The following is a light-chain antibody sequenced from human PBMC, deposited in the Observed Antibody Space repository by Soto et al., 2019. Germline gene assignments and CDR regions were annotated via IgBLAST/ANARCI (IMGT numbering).Light chain of an antibody. Sequence: DIVMTQSPATLSASPGERATLSCRASQTLGSNLAWYQQKPGQAPRLLIYGASTRATGVPARVSGSGSGTEFALTISSLQSQDFAVYYCQQYNNWPPTWTFGQGTKVEVK. J-gene: IGKJ1*01. CDR1: QTLGSN. V-gene: IGKV3-15*01. CDR2: GAS. CDR3: QQYNNWPPTWT.